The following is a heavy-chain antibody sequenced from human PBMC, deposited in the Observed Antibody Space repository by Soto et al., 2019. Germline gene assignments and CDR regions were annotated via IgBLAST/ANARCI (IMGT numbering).Heavy chain of an antibody. J-gene: IGHJ6*02. D-gene: IGHD4-17*01. V-gene: IGHV1-18*01. CDR3: ARGLTTVTTSPGDYYYYYGMDV. CDR1: GYTFTSYG. CDR2: ISAYNGNT. Sequence: QVQLVQSGAEVKKPGASVKVSCKASGYTFTSYGISWVRQAPGQGLEWMGWISAYNGNTNYAQKLQGRVTMTTDTSTSTAYMELRSLRSDYTAVYYCARGLTTVTTSPGDYYYYYGMDVWGQGTTVTVSS.